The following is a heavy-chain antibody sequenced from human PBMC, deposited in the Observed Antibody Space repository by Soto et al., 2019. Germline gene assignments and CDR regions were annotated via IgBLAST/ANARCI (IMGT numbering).Heavy chain of an antibody. D-gene: IGHD3-16*01. CDR2: IYYSGNT. CDR3: ARVGGINWFDP. CDR1: GDTISTGGYT. J-gene: IGHJ5*02. Sequence: SETLSLTCDVSGDTISTGGYTWAWIRQPPGKGLEWIGYIYYSGNTYYNPSLKSRVTISVDTSKNQFSLKLSSVTAADTAVYYCARVGGINWFDPWGQGTLVTVS. V-gene: IGHV4-31*11.